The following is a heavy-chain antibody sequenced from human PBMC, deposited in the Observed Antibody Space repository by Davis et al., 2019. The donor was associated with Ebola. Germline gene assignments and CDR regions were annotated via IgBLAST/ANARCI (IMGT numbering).Heavy chain of an antibody. CDR1: GYTFTSYG. CDR3: ARGYGSSWYYYYYYMDV. CDR2: ISAYNGNT. Sequence: ASVKVSCKASGYTFTSYGISWVRQAPGQGLEWMGWISAYNGNTNYAQKLQGRVTMTTDTSTSTAYMELRSLRSDDTAVYYCARGYGSSWYYYYYYMDVWGKGTTVTVSS. J-gene: IGHJ6*03. V-gene: IGHV1-18*01. D-gene: IGHD6-13*01.